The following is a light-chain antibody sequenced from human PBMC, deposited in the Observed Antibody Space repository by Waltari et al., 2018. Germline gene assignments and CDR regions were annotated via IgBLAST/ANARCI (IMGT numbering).Light chain of an antibody. CDR1: NSNIGAGYD. V-gene: IGLV1-40*01. CDR2: ANN. Sequence: QSVLTQPPSVSGAPGQRVTISCTGSNSNIGAGYDVNWYHHLPTKAPKLLIFANNNRPSGGPDRFSGSRSGPSASLAITGLQAEDEADYYCQSYESSLSHSVFGTGTKVSVL. J-gene: IGLJ1*01. CDR3: QSYESSLSHSV.